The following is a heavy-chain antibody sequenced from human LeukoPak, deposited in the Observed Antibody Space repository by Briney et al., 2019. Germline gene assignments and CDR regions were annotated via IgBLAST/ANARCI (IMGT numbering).Heavy chain of an antibody. Sequence: PSETLSLTCTVSGGSISSGDYYWSWIRQPPGKGLEWIGYIYYSGSTYYNPSLKSRVTISVDTSKNQFSLKLSSVTAADTAVYYCARDSIEKMDTAMALFDYWGQGTLVTVSS. V-gene: IGHV4-30-4*01. D-gene: IGHD5-18*01. CDR1: GGSISSGDYY. J-gene: IGHJ4*02. CDR3: ARDSIEKMDTAMALFDY. CDR2: IYYSGST.